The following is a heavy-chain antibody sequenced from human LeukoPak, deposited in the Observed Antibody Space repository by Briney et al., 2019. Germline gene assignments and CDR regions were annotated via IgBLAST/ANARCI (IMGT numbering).Heavy chain of an antibody. CDR1: GYTFTSYG. CDR3: AREDYYDSSRYYHNWFDP. J-gene: IGHJ5*02. V-gene: IGHV1-18*01. Sequence: ASVKVSCKASGYTFTSYGISWVRQSPGQGLEWMGWISAYNGNTNYAQKLQGRVTMTTDTSTSTAYMELRSLRSDDTAVYYCAREDYYDSSRYYHNWFDPWGQGTLVTVSS. CDR2: ISAYNGNT. D-gene: IGHD3-22*01.